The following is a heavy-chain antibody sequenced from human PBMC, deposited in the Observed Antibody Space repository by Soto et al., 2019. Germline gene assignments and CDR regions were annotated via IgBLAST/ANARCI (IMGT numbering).Heavy chain of an antibody. Sequence: GASVKVSCKASGGTFSSYAISWARQAPGQGLEWMGGIIPIFGTANYAQKFQGRVTITADKSTSTAYMELSSLRSEDTAVYYCARRGLSWGYCSSTSCYLNGMDVWGQGTTVTVSS. J-gene: IGHJ6*02. CDR2: IIPIFGTA. CDR1: GGTFSSYA. V-gene: IGHV1-69*06. D-gene: IGHD2-2*01. CDR3: ARRGLSWGYCSSTSCYLNGMDV.